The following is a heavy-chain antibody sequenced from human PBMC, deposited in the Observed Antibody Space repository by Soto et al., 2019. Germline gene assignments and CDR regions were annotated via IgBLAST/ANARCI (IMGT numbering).Heavy chain of an antibody. Sequence: SATLSLTCTVSGDSISSYFWSWIRPPPGKGLEWIGYVYSTEITNYNPSLKSRVAMSIDTSKNQFSLKVRSVTAADTAVYYCARGSEAWFDPWGQGTLVTVSS. V-gene: IGHV4-59*01. CDR1: GDSISSYF. CDR3: ARGSEAWFDP. CDR2: VYSTEIT. J-gene: IGHJ5*02.